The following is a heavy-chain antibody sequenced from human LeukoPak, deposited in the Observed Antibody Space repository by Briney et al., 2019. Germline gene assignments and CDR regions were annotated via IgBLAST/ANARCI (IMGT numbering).Heavy chain of an antibody. CDR3: AKGRVGDWYIFDY. J-gene: IGHJ4*02. CDR2: ISGNGRDI. CDR1: GFTFSDNY. D-gene: IGHD6-19*01. Sequence: GGSLRLSCAASGFTFSDNYMTWVRQAPGRGLEWLSYISGNGRDIQYADSVKGRFTISRDNAKNLLSLQMDSLRVEDTAIYYCAKGRVGDWYIFDYWGQGTLVTVSS. V-gene: IGHV3-11*04.